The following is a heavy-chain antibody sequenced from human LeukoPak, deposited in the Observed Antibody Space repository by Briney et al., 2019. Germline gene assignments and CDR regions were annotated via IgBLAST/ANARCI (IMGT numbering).Heavy chain of an antibody. CDR1: GFTFRSYG. Sequence: GGSLRLSCAASGFTFRSYGMFWVRQAPGKGLEYLAVIWYDGSKNYYADSVKGRLTISRDNSKNTLYLQMNSLRAEDTAVYYCARDPSSRPILYYFDYWGRGTLVTVSS. D-gene: IGHD3-3*01. CDR3: ARDPSSRPILYYFDY. J-gene: IGHJ4*02. CDR2: IWYDGSKN. V-gene: IGHV3-33*07.